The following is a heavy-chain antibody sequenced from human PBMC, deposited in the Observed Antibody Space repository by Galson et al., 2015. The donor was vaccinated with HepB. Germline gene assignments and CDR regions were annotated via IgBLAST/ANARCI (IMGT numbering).Heavy chain of an antibody. Sequence: SLRLSCAASGFTFSSYGMHWVRQAPGKGLEWVAVIWYDGSNKYYADSVKGRFTISRDNSKNTLYLQMNSLRAEDTAVYYCARTDSSSLWSNYFDYWGQGTLVTVSS. D-gene: IGHD6-13*01. CDR1: GFTFSSYG. CDR2: IWYDGSNK. J-gene: IGHJ4*02. CDR3: ARTDSSSLWSNYFDY. V-gene: IGHV3-33*01.